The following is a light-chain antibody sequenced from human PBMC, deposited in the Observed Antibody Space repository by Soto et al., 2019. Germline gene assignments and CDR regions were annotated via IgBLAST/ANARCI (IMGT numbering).Light chain of an antibody. CDR2: DVS. Sequence: QAVVTQPPSASGSPGQSVAISCTGTSSDVGGYNYVSWYQQHPGKAPKLMIYDVSKRPSGVPDRFSGSKSGNTASLTVSGLQAEDEAEYYCSSYAGTHIVFGTGTKVTVL. V-gene: IGLV2-8*01. J-gene: IGLJ1*01. CDR1: SSDVGGYNY. CDR3: SSYAGTHIV.